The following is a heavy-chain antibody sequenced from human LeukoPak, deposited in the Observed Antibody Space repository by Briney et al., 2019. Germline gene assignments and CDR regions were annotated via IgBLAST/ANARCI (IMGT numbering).Heavy chain of an antibody. D-gene: IGHD4-23*01. V-gene: IGHV1-18*01. CDR2: ISAYKGDT. CDR1: GYTFTNYG. CDR3: AKDYLPVGTPSNYFDY. Sequence: ASVKVSCKTSGYTFTNYGIAWVRQAPGQGLEWMGWISAYKGDTKYAQKFQGRVTMSTDTSTTTAYMELRSLRSEDTAVYYCAKDYLPVGTPSNYFDYWGQGTLVTVSS. J-gene: IGHJ4*02.